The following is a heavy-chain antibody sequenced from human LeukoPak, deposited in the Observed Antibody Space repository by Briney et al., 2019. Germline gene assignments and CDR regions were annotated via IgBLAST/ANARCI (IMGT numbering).Heavy chain of an antibody. CDR2: ISTSGGST. CDR3: ARDPSRTLDY. D-gene: IGHD1-14*01. Sequence: GGSLRLSCAASGFTFSSYAMSWVRQAPGKGLEWVSGISTSGGSTYYADSVKGRFTISRDNSKNTVYLQMSSLRAEDTAVYYCARDPSRTLDYWGQGTLVTVSS. J-gene: IGHJ4*02. V-gene: IGHV3-23*01. CDR1: GFTFSSYA.